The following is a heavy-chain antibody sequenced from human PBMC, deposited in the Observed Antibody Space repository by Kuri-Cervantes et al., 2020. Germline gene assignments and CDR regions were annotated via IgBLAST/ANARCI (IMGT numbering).Heavy chain of an antibody. D-gene: IGHD3-10*01. CDR1: GFTFSSYA. J-gene: IGHJ6*03. V-gene: IGHV3-48*03. CDR2: ISGSDNTI. CDR3: ARFLVSLGSCSYYYYYMDV. Sequence: GGSLRLSCSASGFTFSSYAMTWVRQAPGKGLEWLSYISGSDNTIYYADSVKGRFTISRDNAKNSLYLQMNSLRAEDTAVYYCARFLVSLGSCSYYYYYMDVWGTGTTVTVSS.